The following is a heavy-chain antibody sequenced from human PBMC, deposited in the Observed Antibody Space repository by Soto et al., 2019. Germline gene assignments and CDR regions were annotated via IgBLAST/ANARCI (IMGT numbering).Heavy chain of an antibody. CDR3: ARAITMVRGVIGSSWFDP. V-gene: IGHV4-30-4*01. D-gene: IGHD3-10*01. CDR2: IYYSGST. Sequence: SETLSLTCTVSGGSISSGDYYWSWIRQPPGKGLEWIGYIYYSGSTYYNPSLKSRVTISVDTSKNQFSLKLSSVTAADTAVYYCARAITMVRGVIGSSWFDPWGQGTLVTVSS. J-gene: IGHJ5*02. CDR1: GGSISSGDYY.